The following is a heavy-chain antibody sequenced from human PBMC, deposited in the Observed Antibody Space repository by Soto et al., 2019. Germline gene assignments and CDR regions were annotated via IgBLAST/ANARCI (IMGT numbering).Heavy chain of an antibody. CDR1: GITISNYP. CDR2: ISGSGDRT. CDR3: VKDDGGYPSTAPH. V-gene: IGHV3-23*01. Sequence: EVQLLESGGGLVQPGGSLRLSCAASGITISNYPMSWVRQAPGKGLDWVSGISGSGDRTYYADSATGRFTISKDLSRNSLSLQLDSLGVEDTAVYFGVKDDGGYPSTAPHWGQGTLVTVSS. D-gene: IGHD3-22*01. J-gene: IGHJ4*02.